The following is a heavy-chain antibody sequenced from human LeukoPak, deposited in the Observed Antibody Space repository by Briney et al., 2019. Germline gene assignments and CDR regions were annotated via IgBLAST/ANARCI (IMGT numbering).Heavy chain of an antibody. J-gene: IGHJ4*02. CDR2: VSGSGGGT. V-gene: IGHV3-23*01. CDR3: AKGYRLAARLFDY. Sequence: GGSLRLSCAASGFTFSNYAMSWVRQAPGKGLEWVSSVSGSGGGTYYADSVKGRFTISRDNSENTLFLQMNTLRAEDTAVYYCAKGYRLAARLFDYWGQGTPVTVSS. D-gene: IGHD6-6*01. CDR1: GFTFSNYA.